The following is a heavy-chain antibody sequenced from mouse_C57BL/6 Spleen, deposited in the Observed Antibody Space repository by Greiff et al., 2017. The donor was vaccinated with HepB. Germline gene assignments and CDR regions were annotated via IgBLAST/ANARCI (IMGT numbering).Heavy chain of an antibody. V-gene: IGHV5-6*01. CDR3: ARHEVITTVVATRAWFAY. Sequence: EVNLVESGGDLVKPGGSLKLSCAASGFTFSSYGMSWVRQTPDKRLEWVATISSGGSYTYYPDSVKGRFTISRDNAKNTLYLQMSSLKSEDTAMYYCARHEVITTVVATRAWFAYWGQGTLVTVSA. D-gene: IGHD1-1*01. CDR2: ISSGGSYT. J-gene: IGHJ3*01. CDR1: GFTFSSYG.